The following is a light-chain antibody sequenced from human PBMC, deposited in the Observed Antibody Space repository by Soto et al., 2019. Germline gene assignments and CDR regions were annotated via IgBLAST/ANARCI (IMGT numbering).Light chain of an antibody. V-gene: IGKV3-11*01. CDR3: QQRSNWPPLIT. Sequence: IGMTQSPATLSVSPGERATLSCRASQSVSSYLAWYQQKPGQAPRLLIYDASNRATGIPARFSGSGSGTDFTLTISSLEPEDFAVYYCQQRSNWPPLITFGQRTRLEIK. J-gene: IGKJ5*01. CDR1: QSVSSY. CDR2: DAS.